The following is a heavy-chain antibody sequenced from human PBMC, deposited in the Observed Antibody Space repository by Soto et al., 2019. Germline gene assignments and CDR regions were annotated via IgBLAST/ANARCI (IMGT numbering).Heavy chain of an antibody. J-gene: IGHJ5*02. D-gene: IGHD3-3*01. CDR1: GFTFSSYG. Sequence: QVQLVESGGGVVQPGRSLRLSCAASGFTFSSYGMHWVRQAPGKGLEWVAVISYDGSNKYYADTVKGRFTISRDNSKNTLYQQINSLRAEDTAVYYCAKEVSILSHNWFDPWGQGTLVTVSS. CDR3: AKEVSILSHNWFDP. CDR2: ISYDGSNK. V-gene: IGHV3-30*18.